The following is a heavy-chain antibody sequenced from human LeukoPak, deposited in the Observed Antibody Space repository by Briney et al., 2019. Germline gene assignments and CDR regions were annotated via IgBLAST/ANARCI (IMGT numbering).Heavy chain of an antibody. V-gene: IGHV4-39*01. CDR1: GGSISSSSYY. Sequence: SETLSLTCTVSGGSISSSSYYWGWIRPPPGKGLEWIGSIYYSGSTYYNPSLKSRVTISVDTSKNQFSLKLSSVTAADTAVYYCARLRYGQGAYRYWGQGTLVTVSS. CDR3: ARLRYGQGAYRY. CDR2: IYYSGST. D-gene: IGHD4-17*01. J-gene: IGHJ4*02.